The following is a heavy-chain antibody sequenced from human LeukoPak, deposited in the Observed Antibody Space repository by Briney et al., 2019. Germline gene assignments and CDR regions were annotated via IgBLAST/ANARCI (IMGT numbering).Heavy chain of an antibody. D-gene: IGHD3-3*01. J-gene: IGHJ6*03. CDR3: ARDGSATYDFWSGSYPEWADYYYFYMDV. Sequence: ASVKVSCKASGYTFTSYGISWVRQAPGQGLEWMGWISAYNGNTNYAQKFQGRVTMTTDTSTSTAYMELRSLRSDDTAVNYCARDGSATYDFWSGSYPEWADYYYFYMDVWGKGTTVTVSS. CDR2: ISAYNGNT. CDR1: GYTFTSYG. V-gene: IGHV1-18*01.